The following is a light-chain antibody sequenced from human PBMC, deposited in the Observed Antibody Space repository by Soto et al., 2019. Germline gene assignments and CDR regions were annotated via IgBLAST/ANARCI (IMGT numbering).Light chain of an antibody. J-gene: IGLJ1*01. CDR2: EVS. Sequence: QSALTQPPSVSRSPGQSVTISCTGTSSDVGSYNRVSWYQQPPGKAPKLMIYEVSNRPSGVPDRFSGSKSGNTASLTISGLQPEDEADYYCNSYTSSRTYVFGTGTKMTVL. V-gene: IGLV2-18*02. CDR1: SSDVGSYNR. CDR3: NSYTSSRTYV.